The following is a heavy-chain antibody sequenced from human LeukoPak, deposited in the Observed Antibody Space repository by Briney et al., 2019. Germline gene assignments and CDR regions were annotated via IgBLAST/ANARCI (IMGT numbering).Heavy chain of an antibody. CDR3: ARGIESYGDYGY. D-gene: IGHD4-17*01. V-gene: IGHV4-59*01. Sequence: SETLSLTCTVSGGSISGSYWSWIRQPPGKGLEWIAYMYNSGSTNYNPSLKSRVTISIDTSKNQSSLKLSSLTAADTAIYYCARGIESYGDYGYWGQGILVTVSS. CDR2: MYNSGST. CDR1: GGSISGSY. J-gene: IGHJ4*02.